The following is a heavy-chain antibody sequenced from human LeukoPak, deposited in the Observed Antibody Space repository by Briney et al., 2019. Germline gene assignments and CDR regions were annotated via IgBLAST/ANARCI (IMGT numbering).Heavy chain of an antibody. J-gene: IGHJ4*02. CDR3: ARAAGHYFDY. CDR2: ISSTSSDL. V-gene: IGHV3-21*06. D-gene: IGHD3-10*01. CDR1: GFNFKSYS. Sequence: PGGSLRLSCAASGFNFKSYSMNWVRQAPGKGLVWVSFISSTSSDLLYADSVKGRFTVSRDNGKNSLYLQMISLRVEDTAVYYCARAAGHYFDYWGQGSLVTVSS.